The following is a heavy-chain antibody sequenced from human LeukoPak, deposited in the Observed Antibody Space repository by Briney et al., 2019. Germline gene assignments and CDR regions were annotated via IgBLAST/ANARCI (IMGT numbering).Heavy chain of an antibody. J-gene: IGHJ6*03. CDR1: GFTFSSYA. CDR2: ISGSGGST. V-gene: IGHV3-23*01. Sequence: PGGSLRLSCAASGFTFSSYAMSWVRQAPGKGLEWVSAISGSGGSTYYADSVKGRFTISRDNSKNTLYLQMNSLRAEDAAVYYCAKLGVQYHYYMDVWGKGTTVTVSS. CDR3: AKLGVQYHYYMDV. D-gene: IGHD1-1*01.